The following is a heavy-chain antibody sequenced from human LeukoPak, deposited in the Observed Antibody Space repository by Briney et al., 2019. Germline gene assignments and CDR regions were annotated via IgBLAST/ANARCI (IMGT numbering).Heavy chain of an antibody. Sequence: SVKVSCKASGFAFTSSAVQWVRQARGQRLEWIGWIVVGRGNTNYAQKFQERVTITRDMSTSTAYMELSSLRSEDTAVYYCATVPRYYYYYGMDVWGQGTTVTVSS. CDR1: GFAFTSSA. J-gene: IGHJ6*02. V-gene: IGHV1-58*01. CDR3: ATVPRYYYYYGMDV. CDR2: IVVGRGNT.